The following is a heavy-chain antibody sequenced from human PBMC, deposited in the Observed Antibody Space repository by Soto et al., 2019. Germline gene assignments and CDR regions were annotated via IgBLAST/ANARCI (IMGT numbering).Heavy chain of an antibody. Sequence: GESLKISCAASGFTFSSYAMSWVRQAPGKGLEWVSAISGSGGSTYYADSVKGRFTISRDNSKNTLYLQMNSLRAEDTAVYYCAKAGYSSGWHHYYYYGMDVWGQGTTVTVSS. CDR1: GFTFSSYA. D-gene: IGHD6-19*01. V-gene: IGHV3-23*01. J-gene: IGHJ6*02. CDR2: ISGSGGST. CDR3: AKAGYSSGWHHYYYYGMDV.